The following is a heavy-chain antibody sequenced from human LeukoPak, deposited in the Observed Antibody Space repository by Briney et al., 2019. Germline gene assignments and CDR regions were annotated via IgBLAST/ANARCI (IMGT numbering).Heavy chain of an antibody. CDR2: ISAYSTYNGNT. CDR1: GYTFTSYG. V-gene: IGHV1-18*01. D-gene: IGHD5-12*01. CDR3: TRDLGQWLLQGIFFDY. J-gene: IGHJ4*02. Sequence: ASVKVSCKASGYTFTSYGISRVRQAPGQGPEWMGWISAYSTYNGNTNYAQKFQGRVTMTTDTSTSTAYMELRSLRSDDTAVYYCTRDLGQWLLQGIFFDYWGQGTLVTVSS.